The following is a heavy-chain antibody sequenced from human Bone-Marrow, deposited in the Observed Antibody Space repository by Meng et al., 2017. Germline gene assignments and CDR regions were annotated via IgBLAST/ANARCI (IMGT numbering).Heavy chain of an antibody. V-gene: IGHV3-30*01. CDR2: ISYDGSNK. CDR1: GFTFSSYA. Sequence: GQLVEAGGGVVQPGMSLRLSCAASGFTFSSYAMHWVRQAPGKGLEWVAVISYDGSNKYYADSVKGRFTISRDNSKNTLYLQMNSLRAEDTAVYYCARDRGGIDYWGQGTLVTVFS. D-gene: IGHD2-15*01. CDR3: ARDRGGIDY. J-gene: IGHJ4*02.